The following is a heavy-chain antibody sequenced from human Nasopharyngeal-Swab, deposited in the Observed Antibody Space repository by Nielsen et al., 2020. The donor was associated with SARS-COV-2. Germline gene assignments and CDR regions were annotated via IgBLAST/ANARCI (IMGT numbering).Heavy chain of an antibody. V-gene: IGHV3-53*01. D-gene: IGHD3-10*01. CDR1: GFTVSSNY. Sequence: GESLKISCAASGFTVSSNYMSWVRQAPGKGLEWASVIYSGGSTYYADSVKGRFTISRDNSKNTLYLQMNSLRAEDTAVYYCARDRGGVYYYYGMDVWGQGTTVTVSS. J-gene: IGHJ6*02. CDR2: IYSGGST. CDR3: ARDRGGVYYYYGMDV.